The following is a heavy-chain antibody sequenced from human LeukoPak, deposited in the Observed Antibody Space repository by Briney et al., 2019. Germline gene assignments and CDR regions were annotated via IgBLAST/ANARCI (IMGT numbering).Heavy chain of an antibody. CDR2: INWDSTSI. V-gene: IGHV3-9*01. CDR3: ARAPVPYSSSWYYFDY. D-gene: IGHD6-13*01. Sequence: GGPLRLSCVASGFTFDDYAMHWVRQVPGKGLEWVSGINWDSTSIGYGDSVKGRFTISRDNSKNTLYLQMNSLRAEDTAVYYCARAPVPYSSSWYYFDYWGQGTLVTVSS. J-gene: IGHJ4*02. CDR1: GFTFDDYA.